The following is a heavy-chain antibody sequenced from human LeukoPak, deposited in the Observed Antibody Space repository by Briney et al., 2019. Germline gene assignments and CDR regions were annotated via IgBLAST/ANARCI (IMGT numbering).Heavy chain of an antibody. CDR2: ISPSGTDI. J-gene: IGHJ4*02. D-gene: IGHD3-3*01. Sequence: GGSLRLSCAVSGFTFTDTYMTWIRQAPGKGLESLSYISPSGTDISYADSVKGRFTISRDNAKNSLYVQMNSLRAEDTAVYYCARLREIPVFGVVTKSTSYFDYWGQGTLVTVSS. CDR3: ARLREIPVFGVVTKSTSYFDY. CDR1: GFTFTDTY. V-gene: IGHV3-11*04.